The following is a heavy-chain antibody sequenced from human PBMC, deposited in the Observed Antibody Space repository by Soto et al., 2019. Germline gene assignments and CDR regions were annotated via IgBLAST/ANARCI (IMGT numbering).Heavy chain of an antibody. J-gene: IGHJ5*02. Sequence: GASVKVSCKASGGTFSSYTISWVRQAPGQGLEWMGRIIPILGIANYAQKFQGRVTITADKSTSTAYMELSSLRSEDTAVYYCARDYEGATTSAWFDPWGQGTLVTVSS. CDR2: IIPILGIA. CDR3: ARDYEGATTSAWFDP. CDR1: GGTFSSYT. D-gene: IGHD1-26*01. V-gene: IGHV1-69*04.